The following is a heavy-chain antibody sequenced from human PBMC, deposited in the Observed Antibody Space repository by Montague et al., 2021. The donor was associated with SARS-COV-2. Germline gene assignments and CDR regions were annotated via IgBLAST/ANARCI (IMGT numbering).Heavy chain of an antibody. J-gene: IGHJ4*02. CDR3: ARSTSGWFIY. V-gene: IGHV4-39*01. D-gene: IGHD6-19*01. CDR2: IYSSGTT. CDR1: GGSISSTSWF. Sequence: SETLSLTYSVSGGSISSTSWFWAWIRQPPGKGLEWVGSIYSSGTTYYXPSLKSRVTISGDTSRNQLSVRLSSVTAADTAVYYCARSTSGWFIYWGQGTLVTVSS.